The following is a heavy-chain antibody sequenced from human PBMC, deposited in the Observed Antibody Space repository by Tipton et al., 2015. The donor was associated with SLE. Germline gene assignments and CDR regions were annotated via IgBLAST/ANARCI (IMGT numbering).Heavy chain of an antibody. CDR3: AKDTPGPYDSSAFGAFDI. Sequence: SLRLSCAASGFTFSSYAMSWVRQAPGKGLEWVSAISGSGGSTYYADSVKGRFTISRDNSKNTLYLQMNSLRAEDTAVYYCAKDTPGPYDSSAFGAFDIWGQGTMVTVSS. CDR2: ISGSGGST. V-gene: IGHV3-23*01. J-gene: IGHJ3*02. CDR1: GFTFSSYA. D-gene: IGHD3-22*01.